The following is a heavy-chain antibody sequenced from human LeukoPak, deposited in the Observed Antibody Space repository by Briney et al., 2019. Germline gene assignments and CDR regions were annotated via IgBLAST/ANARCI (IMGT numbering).Heavy chain of an antibody. D-gene: IGHD3-10*01. CDR3: ARAGGSPPYYFDY. J-gene: IGHJ4*02. V-gene: IGHV4-59*01. CDR2: IYYSGST. CDR1: GGSISSYY. Sequence: SETLSLTCTVSGGSISSYYWTWLRQPPGKALEWIGNIYYSGSTNYNPSLKSRVTMSVDTSKNQFSLKLSSVTAADTAVYYCARAGGSPPYYFDYWGQGTLVTVSS.